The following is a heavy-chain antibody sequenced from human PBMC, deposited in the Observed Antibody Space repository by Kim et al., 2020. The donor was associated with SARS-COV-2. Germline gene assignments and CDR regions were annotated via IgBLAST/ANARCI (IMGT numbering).Heavy chain of an antibody. D-gene: IGHD2-15*01. CDR2: INYSGST. J-gene: IGHJ4*02. Sequence: SETLSLTFTVSGGSISSGGYYWSWIRQHPGKGLEWIAYINYSGSTSYNPSLKSRVIISVDTSKNQFSLKLSSVTAADTAVYYCARDRDCSGGSCFGGFDYWGQGTLVTVSS. V-gene: IGHV4-31*03. CDR1: GGSISSGGYY. CDR3: ARDRDCSGGSCFGGFDY.